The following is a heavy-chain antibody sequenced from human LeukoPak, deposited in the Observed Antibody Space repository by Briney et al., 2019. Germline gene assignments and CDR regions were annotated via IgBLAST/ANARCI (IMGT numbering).Heavy chain of an antibody. CDR1: GFTFSSYA. Sequence: PGGSLRLSCAASGFTFSSYAMNWVRQAPGKGLEWVSVVYGGGDKTYYADSVKGRFVFFRDNYKNTLYVQMNSLRVDDTAVYYCAKERSSGLHDAFDIWGQGTMVTVST. V-gene: IGHV3-23*03. CDR2: VYGGGDKT. CDR3: AKERSSGLHDAFDI. J-gene: IGHJ3*02. D-gene: IGHD6-6*01.